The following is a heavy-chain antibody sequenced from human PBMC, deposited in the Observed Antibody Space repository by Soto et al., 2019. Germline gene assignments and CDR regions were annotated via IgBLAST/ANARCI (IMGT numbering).Heavy chain of an antibody. CDR2: MYYSGST. Sequence: SETLSLTCTVSGGSISGYYLSWIRQPPGKGLEWIAYMYYSGSTNYNPSLKGRVTISIDTSKNQFSLKLSSVTAADTAVYYCARRDSSGWYSYFDYWGQGALVTVSS. CDR3: ARRDSSGWYSYFDY. J-gene: IGHJ4*02. D-gene: IGHD6-19*01. CDR1: GGSISGYY. V-gene: IGHV4-59*08.